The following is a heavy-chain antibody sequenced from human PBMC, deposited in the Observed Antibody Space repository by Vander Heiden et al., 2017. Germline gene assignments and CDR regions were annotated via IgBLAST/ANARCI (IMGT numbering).Heavy chain of an antibody. V-gene: IGHV4-34*01. Sequence: QVQLQQWGAGLLKPSETLSLTCAVHGGSFSGYSGRWIRQPPGKGLEWSGEINHSGSTNYNPALKSRVTISVDTSKNQFSLKLSSVNAADTAVYYCARGGTIVVVPAATLYYYGMDVWGQGTTVTVSS. CDR1: GGSFSGYS. J-gene: IGHJ6*02. CDR2: INHSGST. CDR3: ARGGTIVVVPAATLYYYGMDV. D-gene: IGHD2-2*01.